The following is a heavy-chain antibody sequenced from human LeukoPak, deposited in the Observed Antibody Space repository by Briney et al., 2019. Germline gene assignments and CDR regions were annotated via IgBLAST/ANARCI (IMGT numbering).Heavy chain of an antibody. D-gene: IGHD2-15*01. CDR3: ASVNSTPYP. J-gene: IGHJ4*02. Sequence: SETLSLTCTVSGGSISSSSYYWGWIRQPPGKGLEWIGSIYYSGGTYYNPSLKGRVTISVDTSKNQFSLKLSSVTAADTAVYYCASVNSTPYPWGQGTLVTVSS. V-gene: IGHV4-39*07. CDR1: GGSISSSSYY. CDR2: IYYSGGT.